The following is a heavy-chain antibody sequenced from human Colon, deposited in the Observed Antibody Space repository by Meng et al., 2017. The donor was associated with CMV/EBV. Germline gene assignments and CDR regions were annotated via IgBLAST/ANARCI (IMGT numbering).Heavy chain of an antibody. Sequence: VCLVASVGGVFRRGGSLRPSCTASGFTVSSHYMSWVRQAIGKGLEWVSVIYSGGSTYYADSVKGRFTISGDNAENTLYLQMDSLRVDDTAVYYCAAQRRAGFDSWGQGTLVTVSS. V-gene: IGHV3-53*01. CDR1: GFTVSSHY. CDR3: AAQRRAGFDS. J-gene: IGHJ5*01. CDR2: IYSGGST. D-gene: IGHD5-24*01.